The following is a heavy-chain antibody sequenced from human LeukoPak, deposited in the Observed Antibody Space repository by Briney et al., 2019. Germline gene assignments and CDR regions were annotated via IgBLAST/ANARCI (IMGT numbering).Heavy chain of an antibody. CDR2: IYGSGIET. CDR1: GFTFGSYG. V-gene: IGHV3-23*01. Sequence: GGSLRLSCTASGFTFGSYGMAWVRQAPGKGLEWVASIYGSGIETFYADSVKARFTVSRDNSKNTLYLQLSSLRAEDTAVYYCANSGVGSGSWYYWHLDLWGRGTLVTVSS. CDR3: ANSGVGSGSWYYWHLDL. J-gene: IGHJ2*01. D-gene: IGHD1-26*01.